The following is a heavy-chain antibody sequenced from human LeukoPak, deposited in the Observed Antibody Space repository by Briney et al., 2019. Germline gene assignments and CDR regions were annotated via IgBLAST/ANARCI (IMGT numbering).Heavy chain of an antibody. D-gene: IGHD3-16*01. CDR1: GFTFSSYA. V-gene: IGHV3-23*01. J-gene: IGHJ6*03. Sequence: GESLKISCAASGFTFSSYAMSWVRQAPGKGLEWVSAISGSGGSTYYADSVKGRFTISRDNSKNTLYLQMNSLRAEDTTVYYCAKDHDYVWGSFKDDYYYMDVWGKGTTVTVSS. CDR3: AKDHDYVWGSFKDDYYYMDV. CDR2: ISGSGGST.